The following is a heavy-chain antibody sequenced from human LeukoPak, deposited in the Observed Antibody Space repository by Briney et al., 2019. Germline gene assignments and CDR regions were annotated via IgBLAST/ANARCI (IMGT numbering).Heavy chain of an antibody. Sequence: GESLKISCKGSGYSFTSYWIGWVRQMPGKGLEWMGIIHPGDSDTRYSPSFQGQVTISADKSISTAYLQWSSLKASDTAMYYCARLSGYNWNLAAYDYWGQGTLVTVSS. D-gene: IGHD1-1*01. CDR2: IHPGDSDT. CDR1: GYSFTSYW. J-gene: IGHJ4*02. CDR3: ARLSGYNWNLAAYDY. V-gene: IGHV5-51*01.